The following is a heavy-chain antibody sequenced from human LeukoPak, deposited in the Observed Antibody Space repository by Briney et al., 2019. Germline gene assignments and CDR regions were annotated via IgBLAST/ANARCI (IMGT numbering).Heavy chain of an antibody. J-gene: IGHJ4*02. CDR1: GGSISTYY. CDR2: IYYSGST. D-gene: IGHD2/OR15-2a*01. CDR3: VRYLARHFDY. V-gene: IGHV4-59*08. Sequence: SETLSLTCTVSGGSISTYYWSWIRQPPGKGLEWIGYIYYSGSTNYNPSLKSRVSISVDTSKNQFSLKLSSVTAADTAVYYCVRYLARHFDYWGQGTLVTVSS.